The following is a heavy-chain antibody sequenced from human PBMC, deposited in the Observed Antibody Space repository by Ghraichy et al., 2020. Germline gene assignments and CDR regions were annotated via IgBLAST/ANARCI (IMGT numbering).Heavy chain of an antibody. D-gene: IGHD3-22*01. J-gene: IGHJ4*02. CDR3: ARDDDSFRNDFDY. V-gene: IGHV3-33*01. CDR1: GFTFSTYG. Sequence: GESLNISCAASGFTFSTYGMHWVRQAPGKGLEWVAVIWNDGSIRYYADSVRDRFTISRDNSKNTLYLQMDSLRAEDTAVYYCARDDDSFRNDFDYWGQGTLVTVSS. CDR2: IWNDGSIR.